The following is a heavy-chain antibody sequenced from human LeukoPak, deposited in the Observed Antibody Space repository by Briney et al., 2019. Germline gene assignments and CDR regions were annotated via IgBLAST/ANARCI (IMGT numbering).Heavy chain of an antibody. Sequence: SETLSLTCAVYGGSFSGCYWSWIRQPPGKGLEWIGEINHSGSTNYNPSLKSRVTISVDTSKNQFSLKLSSVTAADTAVYYCARGPYDFWSGYYIWFDPWGQGTLVTVSS. CDR1: GGSFSGCY. V-gene: IGHV4-34*01. CDR3: ARGPYDFWSGYYIWFDP. D-gene: IGHD3-3*01. J-gene: IGHJ5*02. CDR2: INHSGST.